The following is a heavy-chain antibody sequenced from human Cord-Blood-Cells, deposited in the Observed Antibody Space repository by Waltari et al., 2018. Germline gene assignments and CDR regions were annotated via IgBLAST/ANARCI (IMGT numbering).Heavy chain of an antibody. D-gene: IGHD3-10*01. V-gene: IGHV4-34*01. Sequence: VQLQPWGAGLLKPSETLSLNCAVYGGSFSGYYWSWIRPPPGKGWEWIGEITHSGRAHYNPSLKSRVTISVDTSKNRCSLMLSSVTAADTAVYYCARGRGGMVRGVRAPTPNYWGQGTLVTVSS. CDR2: ITHSGRA. CDR1: GGSFSGYY. J-gene: IGHJ4*02. CDR3: ARGRGGMVRGVRAPTPNY.